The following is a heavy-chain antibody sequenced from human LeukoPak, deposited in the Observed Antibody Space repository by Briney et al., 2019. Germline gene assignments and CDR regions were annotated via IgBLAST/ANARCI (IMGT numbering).Heavy chain of an antibody. CDR1: GFIVNRNF. V-gene: IGHV3-53*01. J-gene: IGHJ4*02. Sequence: PGGFLRLSCAASGFIVNRNFMGWVRQAPGKGLEWVSVIYTGGRTYYADSVKDRFAISRDNSKNTLYLQMNSLRDEDTAIYYCATYRQVLLPFESWGQGTLVTVSS. CDR3: ATYRQVLLPFES. D-gene: IGHD5-18*01. CDR2: IYTGGRT.